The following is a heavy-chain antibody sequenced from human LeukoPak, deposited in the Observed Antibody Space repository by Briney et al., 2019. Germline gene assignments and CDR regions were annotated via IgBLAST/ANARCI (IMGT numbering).Heavy chain of an antibody. V-gene: IGHV4-39*01. Sequence: SETLSLTCTVSGGSISSSSYYWGWIRQPPGKGLEWIGSIYYSGSTYYNPSLKSRVTISVDTSKNQFSLKLSSVTAADTAVYYCARLVDSSSYGGVWDWFDPWGQGTLVTVSS. CDR1: GGSISSSSYY. CDR2: IYYSGST. D-gene: IGHD6-13*01. J-gene: IGHJ5*02. CDR3: ARLVDSSSYGGVWDWFDP.